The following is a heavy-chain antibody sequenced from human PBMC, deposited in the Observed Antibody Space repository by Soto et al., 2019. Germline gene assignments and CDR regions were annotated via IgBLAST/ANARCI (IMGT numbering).Heavy chain of an antibody. V-gene: IGHV1-69*13. Sequence: SAKVSCKASGGTFSSYSISWVRQAPGQGLEWMGGIIPIFGTANYAQKFQGRVTITADESISTAYLQWSSLKASDTAMYYCARVLVVISEGGPTDAFDIWGQGAMVTVSS. CDR1: GGTFSSYS. D-gene: IGHD3-22*01. CDR3: ARVLVVISEGGPTDAFDI. CDR2: IIPIFGTA. J-gene: IGHJ3*02.